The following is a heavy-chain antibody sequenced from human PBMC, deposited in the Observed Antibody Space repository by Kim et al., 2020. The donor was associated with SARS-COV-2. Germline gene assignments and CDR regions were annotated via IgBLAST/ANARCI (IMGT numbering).Heavy chain of an antibody. CDR2: ISSSSSYI. J-gene: IGHJ4*02. CDR1: GFTFSSYS. V-gene: IGHV3-21*01. CDR3: ARHTPAGGSGRRGY. Sequence: GGSLRLSCAASGFTFSSYSMNWVRQAPGKGLEWVSSISSSSSYIYYADSVKGRFTISRDNAKNSLYLQMNSLRAEDTAVYYCARHTPAGGSGRRGYWGQGTLVTVSS. D-gene: IGHD6-19*01.